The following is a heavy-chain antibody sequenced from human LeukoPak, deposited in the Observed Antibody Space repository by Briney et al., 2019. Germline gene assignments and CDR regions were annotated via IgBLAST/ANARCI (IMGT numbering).Heavy chain of an antibody. CDR2: IYDIGTT. V-gene: IGHV4-59*01. CDR1: GGSFSGYY. Sequence: SETLSLTCAVYGGSFSGYYWSWIRQPPGKELEWIGYIYDIGTTNYNPSLKSRVTISVDRSKKQFSLKLSSVTAADTAVYYCARGGVLKSVDYWGQGTLVTVSS. J-gene: IGHJ4*02. D-gene: IGHD3-16*01. CDR3: ARGGVLKSVDY.